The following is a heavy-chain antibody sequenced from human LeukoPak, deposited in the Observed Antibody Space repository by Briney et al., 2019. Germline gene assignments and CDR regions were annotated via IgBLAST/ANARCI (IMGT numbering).Heavy chain of an antibody. CDR2: IIPIFGTA. V-gene: IGHV1-69*01. D-gene: IGHD3-22*01. Sequence: ASVKVSCKASGGTFSSYAISWVRQAPGQGLEWMGGIIPIFGTANYAQKFQGGVTITADESTSTAYMELSSLRSEDTAVYYCARSSYYEYWFAPWGQGTLVTVSS. CDR1: GGTFSSYA. J-gene: IGHJ5*02. CDR3: ARSSYYEYWFAP.